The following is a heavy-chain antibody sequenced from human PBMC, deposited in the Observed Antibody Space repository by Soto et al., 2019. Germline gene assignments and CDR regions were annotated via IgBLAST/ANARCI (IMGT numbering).Heavy chain of an antibody. CDR1: GFAFPNYD. CDR2: ITGGGGDR. CDR3: AKCYGSGNYHPFDY. J-gene: IGHJ4*01. Sequence: PGGSLRLSCAASGFAFPNYDMSWVRQAPGKGLEWVSTITGGGGDRNYAESVKGRLTTSRDNTRNFLFLQMNSLRAEDTAIYYCAKCYGSGNYHPFDYWGQGTLVTVSS. D-gene: IGHD3-10*01. V-gene: IGHV3-23*01.